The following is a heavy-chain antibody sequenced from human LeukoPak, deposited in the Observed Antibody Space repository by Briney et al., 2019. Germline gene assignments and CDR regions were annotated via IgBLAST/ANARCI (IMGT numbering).Heavy chain of an antibody. J-gene: IGHJ4*02. D-gene: IGHD3-3*01. Sequence: PGGSLRLSCSASGFTFTTYNMNWVRQAPGKGLEWVSYISSSSSTIYYADSVKGRFTISRDNAKNSLYLQMSSLGAEDTAVYYCARDFLEDSYWGQGTLVTVSS. CDR2: ISSSSSTI. CDR1: GFTFTTYN. CDR3: ARDFLEDSY. V-gene: IGHV3-48*01.